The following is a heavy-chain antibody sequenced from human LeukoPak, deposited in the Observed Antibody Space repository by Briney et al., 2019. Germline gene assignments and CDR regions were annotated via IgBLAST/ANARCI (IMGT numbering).Heavy chain of an antibody. CDR2: ISGSGGST. Sequence: GGSLRLSCAASGFTFSTFAMSWVRQAPGKGLEWVSAISGSGGSTYYADSVKGRFTISRDNSKNTLYLQMNSLRAEDTAVYYCATHIAAADYGIWGQGTMVTVSS. D-gene: IGHD6-13*01. V-gene: IGHV3-23*01. J-gene: IGHJ3*02. CDR3: ATHIAAADYGI. CDR1: GFTFSTFA.